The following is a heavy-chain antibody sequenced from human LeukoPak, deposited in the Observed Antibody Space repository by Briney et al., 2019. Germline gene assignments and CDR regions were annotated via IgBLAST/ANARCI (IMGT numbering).Heavy chain of an antibody. J-gene: IGHJ4*02. CDR3: AKAPTKEYDSSGYYYVPPFDY. Sequence: PGGSLRLSCAASGFTFSSYGMHWVRQAPGKGLEWVAFIRYDGSNKYYADSVKGRFTISRDNSKNTLYLQMNSLRAEDTAVYYCAKAPTKEYDSSGYYYVPPFDYWGQGTLVTVSS. D-gene: IGHD3-22*01. CDR2: IRYDGSNK. CDR1: GFTFSSYG. V-gene: IGHV3-30*02.